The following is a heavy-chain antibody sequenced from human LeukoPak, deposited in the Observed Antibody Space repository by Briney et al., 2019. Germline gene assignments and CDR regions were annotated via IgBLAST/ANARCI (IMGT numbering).Heavy chain of an antibody. CDR2: INHSGST. J-gene: IGHJ4*02. Sequence: SETLSLACAVYGGSFSGYYWSWIRQPPGKGLEWIGEINHSGSTNYNPSLKSRVTISVDTSKNQFSLKLSSVTAADTAVYYCARLRGYYYGSGDYWGQGTLVTVSS. D-gene: IGHD3-10*01. V-gene: IGHV4-34*01. CDR1: GGSFSGYY. CDR3: ARLRGYYYGSGDY.